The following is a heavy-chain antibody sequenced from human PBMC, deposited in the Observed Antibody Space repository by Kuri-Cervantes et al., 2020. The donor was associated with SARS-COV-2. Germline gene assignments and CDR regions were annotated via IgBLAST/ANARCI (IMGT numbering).Heavy chain of an antibody. V-gene: IGHV4-61*01. CDR2: IYYSGST. CDR1: GGSISSGFYY. D-gene: IGHD3-9*01. Sequence: SETLSLTCTVSGGSISSGFYYWSWIRQPPGKGLEWIGYIYYSGSTNYNPSLKSRVTISVDTSKNQFSLKLSSVTAADTAVYYCARDKGILTGYYTGWFDPWGQGTLVTVSS. CDR3: ARDKGILTGYYTGWFDP. J-gene: IGHJ5*02.